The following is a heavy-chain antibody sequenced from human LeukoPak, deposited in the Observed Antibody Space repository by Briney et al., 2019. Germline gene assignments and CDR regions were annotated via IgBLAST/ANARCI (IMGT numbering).Heavy chain of an antibody. J-gene: IGHJ5*02. Sequence: PSETLSLTCTVSGGSISSYYWSWIRQPPGKGLEWIGYIYYSGSTNYNPSLKSRVTISVDTSKNQFSLKLSSVTAADTAVYYCASSLTTTPRGNWFDPWGQGTLVTVSS. CDR2: IYYSGST. V-gene: IGHV4-59*01. CDR3: ASSLTTTPRGNWFDP. D-gene: IGHD1-1*01. CDR1: GGSISSYY.